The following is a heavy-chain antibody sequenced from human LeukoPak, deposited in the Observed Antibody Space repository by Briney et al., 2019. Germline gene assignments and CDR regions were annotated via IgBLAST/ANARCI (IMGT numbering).Heavy chain of an antibody. V-gene: IGHV4-30-4*01. Sequence: SQTLSLTCTVSGGSISSGDYYWSWIRQPPGKGLEWIGYIYYSGSTYYNPSLKSRVTIAGDTSKTQFSLTLSSVTAADTAVYYCASSVLGYCSGGSCAKFDYWGQGTLVTVSS. CDR2: IYYSGST. CDR3: ASSVLGYCSGGSCAKFDY. J-gene: IGHJ4*02. D-gene: IGHD2-15*01. CDR1: GGSISSGDYY.